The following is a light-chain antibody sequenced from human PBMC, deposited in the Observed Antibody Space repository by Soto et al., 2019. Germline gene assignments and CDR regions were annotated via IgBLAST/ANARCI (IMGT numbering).Light chain of an antibody. CDR2: EVN. CDR1: SSDVGGCNY. J-gene: IGLJ1*01. V-gene: IGLV2-8*01. Sequence: QSALTQPPSASGSPGQSVTISCTGTSSDVGGCNYVSWYQQYPGKVPKLMIYEVNKRPSGVPDRFSGSKSGNTASLTVSGLQAEDEADYYCTSYAGGNNVFGTGTKLTVL. CDR3: TSYAGGNNV.